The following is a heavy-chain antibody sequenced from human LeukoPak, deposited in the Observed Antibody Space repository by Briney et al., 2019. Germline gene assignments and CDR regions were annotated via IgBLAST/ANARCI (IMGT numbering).Heavy chain of an antibody. CDR3: ARGRQHIVVVTAFDY. CDR1: GGSFTSYA. D-gene: IGHD2-21*02. Sequence: SVKVSLKASGGSFTSYAISWVRQAPGQGLEWMGGIIPIFGTANYAQKFQGRVAITADESTSTAYMELSSLRSEDTAVYYCARGRQHIVVVTAFDYWGQGTLVTVSS. J-gene: IGHJ4*02. V-gene: IGHV1-69*01. CDR2: IIPIFGTA.